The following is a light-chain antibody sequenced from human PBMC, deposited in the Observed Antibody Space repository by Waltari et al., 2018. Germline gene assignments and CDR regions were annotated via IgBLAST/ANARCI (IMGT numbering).Light chain of an antibody. J-gene: IGKJ4*01. CDR3: QQRSNWPLT. V-gene: IGKV3-11*01. CDR2: DAS. Sequence: IVLTQSPATLSLSPGERAILSCRASQSVSSPLAWYQQKPGQAPRLLIYDASNRATGIPARFSGSGSGTDFTLTISSLEPEDFAVYYCQQRSNWPLTFGGGTKVEIK. CDR1: QSVSSP.